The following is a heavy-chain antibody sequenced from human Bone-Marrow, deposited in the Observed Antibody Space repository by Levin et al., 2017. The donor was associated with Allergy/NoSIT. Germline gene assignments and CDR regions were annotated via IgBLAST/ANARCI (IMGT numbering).Heavy chain of an antibody. Sequence: LSLTCAASGFTFSRNAMSWFRQTPGKGLEWVSHITSGTGAGLYYAHSVGGRFTISRDNSKSTLYLQMNSLRADDAALYYCARGTYGSFDYWGQGTLVTVSS. CDR1: GFTFSRNA. CDR2: ITSGTGAGL. J-gene: IGHJ4*02. D-gene: IGHD1-26*01. V-gene: IGHV3-23*01. CDR3: ARGTYGSFDY.